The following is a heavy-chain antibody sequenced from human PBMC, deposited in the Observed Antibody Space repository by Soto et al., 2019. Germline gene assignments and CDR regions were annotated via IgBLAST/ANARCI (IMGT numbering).Heavy chain of an antibody. J-gene: IGHJ6*02. Sequence: SETLSLTCTVSGGSISSSSYYWGWIRQPPGKGLEWIGSIYYSGSTYYNPSLKSRVTISVDTSKNQFSLKLSSVTAADTAVYYCARHGDVNMQTYYYYYGMDVWGQGTTVTVSS. CDR2: IYYSGST. CDR3: ARHGDVNMQTYYYYYGMDV. V-gene: IGHV4-39*01. D-gene: IGHD2-2*01. CDR1: GGSISSSSYY.